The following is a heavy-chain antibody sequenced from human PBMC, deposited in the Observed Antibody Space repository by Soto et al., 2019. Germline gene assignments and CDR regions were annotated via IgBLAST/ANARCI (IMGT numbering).Heavy chain of an antibody. CDR1: GFTFSSYA. J-gene: IGHJ6*02. CDR3: AREIRTTTDYYFWSCHQMHYYYGMDV. Sequence: GGSLRLSCAASGFTFSSYAMYWVRQAPGKGLEWVAVISYDGSNKYYADSVKGRLTISRDNSKNTLYLQMNSLRAEDTAVYYCAREIRTTTDYYFWSCHQMHYYYGMDVWGQGTTVTVSS. V-gene: IGHV3-30-3*01. D-gene: IGHD3-3*01. CDR2: ISYDGSNK.